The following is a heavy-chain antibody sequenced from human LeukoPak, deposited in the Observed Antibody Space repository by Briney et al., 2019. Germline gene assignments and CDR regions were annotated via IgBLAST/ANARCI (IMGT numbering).Heavy chain of an antibody. J-gene: IGHJ4*02. D-gene: IGHD6-13*01. CDR3: ASRSGPSIAAAGGYYFDY. Sequence: GGSLRLSCAASGFTFSSYAMSWVRQAPGKGLEWVSAISCSGGSTYYADSVKGRFTISRDNSKNTLYLQMNSLRAVDTAVYYCASRSGPSIAAAGGYYFDYWRQGTLVTVSS. V-gene: IGHV3-23*01. CDR1: GFTFSSYA. CDR2: ISCSGGST.